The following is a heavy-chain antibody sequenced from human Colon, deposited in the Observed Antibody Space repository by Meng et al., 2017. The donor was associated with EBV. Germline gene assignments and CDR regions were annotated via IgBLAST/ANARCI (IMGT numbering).Heavy chain of an antibody. V-gene: IGHV4-4*02. Sequence: QGLLQESGAGLGKPSGTLSLTCAVSGTSISTSNWWSWIRQSPGEGLEWIGAIYHNGQTNYNPSLKSRVSMSVDESKNEFSLNLKSVTAADTAVHYCARDGGVTHIPWGQGVLVTVSS. J-gene: IGHJ5*02. CDR3: ARDGGVTHIP. CDR2: IYHNGQT. CDR1: GTSISTSNW. D-gene: IGHD2-8*02.